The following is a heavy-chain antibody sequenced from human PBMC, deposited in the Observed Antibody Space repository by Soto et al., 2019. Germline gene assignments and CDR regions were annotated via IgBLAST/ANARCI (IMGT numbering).Heavy chain of an antibody. Sequence: EVPLLESGGGLVQHGGSLRLSCVASGFTFRNYDMRWVRQAPGKGLEWVSGISGSGGVTYYADSVKGRFTISRDNSKNTLDLQMNSLRANDTAVYYCAKDRQFRSYYESAGHYNNWGQGALVTVSS. V-gene: IGHV3-23*01. J-gene: IGHJ4*02. CDR1: GFTFRNYD. D-gene: IGHD3-10*01. CDR3: AKDRQFRSYYESAGHYNN. CDR2: ISGSGGVT.